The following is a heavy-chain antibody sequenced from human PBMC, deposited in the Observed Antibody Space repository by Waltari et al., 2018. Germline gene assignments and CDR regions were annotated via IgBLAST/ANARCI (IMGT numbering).Heavy chain of an antibody. V-gene: IGHV3-53*01. J-gene: IGHJ4*02. Sequence: EVQLVESGGGLIQPGGSLRLSCADSGFPVTRTYMSWVRQGPGKGLEWVSVIYSGGSTYYADSVKGRFIISSDNSKNTLYFQMNSLRAEDTAVYYCARGQRWYDGSGYHFDYWGQGTLVTVSS. CDR1: GFPVTRTY. CDR3: ARGQRWYDGSGYHFDY. D-gene: IGHD3-22*01. CDR2: IYSGGST.